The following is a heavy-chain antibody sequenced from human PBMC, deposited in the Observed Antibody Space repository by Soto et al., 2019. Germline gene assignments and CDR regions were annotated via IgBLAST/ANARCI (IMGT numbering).Heavy chain of an antibody. J-gene: IGHJ4*02. D-gene: IGHD3-22*01. V-gene: IGHV3-15*07. CDR1: SVSNAW. Sequence: SVSNAWMNWVRQAPGKGLEWVGRIKSKTDGGTTDYAAPVKGRFTISRDDSKNTLYLQMNSLKTEDTAVYYCTTGHPPYYYDSSPDYWGQGTLVTVSS. CDR2: IKSKTDGGTT. CDR3: TTGHPPYYYDSSPDY.